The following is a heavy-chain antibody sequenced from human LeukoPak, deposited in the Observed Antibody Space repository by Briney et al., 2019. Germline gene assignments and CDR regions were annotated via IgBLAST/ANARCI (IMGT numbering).Heavy chain of an antibody. V-gene: IGHV4-59*08. CDR1: GGSISSYY. D-gene: IGHD3-9*01. J-gene: IGHJ6*03. CDR2: IYYSGST. CDR3: ARFAYYDILTGHFDYYYMDV. Sequence: SETLSLTCTVSGGSISSYYWSWIRQPPGKGLEWIGYIYYSGSTNYNPSLKSRVTISVDTSENQFSLKLSSVTAADTAVYYCARFAYYDILTGHFDYYYMDVWGKGTTVTVSS.